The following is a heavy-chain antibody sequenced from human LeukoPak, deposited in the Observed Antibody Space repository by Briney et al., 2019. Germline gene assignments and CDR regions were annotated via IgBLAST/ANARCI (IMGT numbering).Heavy chain of an antibody. J-gene: IGHJ6*02. Sequence: GGSLRLSCAASGFTFSSYSMTWVRQAPGKGLEWVSSISSSSSYIYYADSVKGRFTISRDNAKNSLYLQMNSLRAEDTAVYYCARDSPSEPLRYGSGSYYYYYYGMDVWGQGTTVTVSS. CDR3: ARDSPSEPLRYGSGSYYYYYYGMDV. CDR1: GFTFSSYS. D-gene: IGHD3-10*01. CDR2: ISSSSSYI. V-gene: IGHV3-21*01.